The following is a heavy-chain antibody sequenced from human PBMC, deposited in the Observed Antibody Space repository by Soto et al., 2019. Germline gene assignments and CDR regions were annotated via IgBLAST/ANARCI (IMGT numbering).Heavy chain of an antibody. CDR2: INPNGGST. CDR1: GYTFISSY. D-gene: IGHD2-15*01. J-gene: IGHJ4*02. CDR3: ARDLFAANY. Sequence: QVQLVQSGAEVKKPGASVKLSCKASGYTFISSYVHWVRQAPGQGLEWVAIINPNGGSTNYAQEFQGRVTVTRDTSTSTVFMELSSQHSDDTAVYYCARDLFAANYWGQGTLVTVSS. V-gene: IGHV1-46*01.